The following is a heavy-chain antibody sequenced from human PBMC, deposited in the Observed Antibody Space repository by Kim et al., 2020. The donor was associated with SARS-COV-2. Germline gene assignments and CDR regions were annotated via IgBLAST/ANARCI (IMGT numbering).Heavy chain of an antibody. CDR1: GGSISSGGYY. D-gene: IGHD3-22*01. Sequence: SETLSLTCTVSGGSISSGGYYWSWIRQHPGKGLEWIGYIYYSGSTYYNPSLKSRVTISVDTSNNQFSLKLSSVTAADTAVYYCARYHDSSGYYYDLNGNWFDPWGQGTLVTVSS. CDR3: ARYHDSSGYYYDLNGNWFDP. J-gene: IGHJ5*02. CDR2: IYYSGST. V-gene: IGHV4-31*03.